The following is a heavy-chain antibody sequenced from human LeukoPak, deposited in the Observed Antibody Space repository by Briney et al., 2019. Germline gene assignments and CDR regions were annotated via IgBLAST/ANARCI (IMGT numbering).Heavy chain of an antibody. Sequence: GGSLRLSCAASGFTFSSYWMHWARQAPGKGLVWVSRINSDGSSRSYADSVKGRFTISRDNANNTLYLQMNSLRAEDTAVYYCARHPTLYPDWGQGTLVTVSS. V-gene: IGHV3-74*01. CDR3: ARHPTLYPD. D-gene: IGHD2-8*01. J-gene: IGHJ4*02. CDR2: INSDGSSR. CDR1: GFTFSSYW.